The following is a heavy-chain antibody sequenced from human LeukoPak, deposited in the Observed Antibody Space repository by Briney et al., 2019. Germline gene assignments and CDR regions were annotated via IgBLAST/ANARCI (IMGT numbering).Heavy chain of an antibody. V-gene: IGHV3-30*01. J-gene: IGHJ4*02. CDR1: GFTFSSYA. CDR3: ARALYFDY. Sequence: GGSLRLSWAASGFTFSSYAMHWVRQAPGKGLEWVAVISYDGSNKYYADSVKGRFTISRDNSKNTLYLQMNSLRAEDTAVYYCARALYFDYWGQGTLVTVSS. CDR2: ISYDGSNK.